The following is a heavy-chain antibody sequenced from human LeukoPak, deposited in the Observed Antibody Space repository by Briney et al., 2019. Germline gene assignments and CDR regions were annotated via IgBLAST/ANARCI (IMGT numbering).Heavy chain of an antibody. Sequence: GGSLRLSCAASGFTVSRNYMSWVRQAPGKGLEWVSVSYSGGDTYYPDSVKGRFTVSRDNPKNTVYLQMNSLRAEDTAVYFCARSPVLDRNDWSFADWGQGTLVAVSS. J-gene: IGHJ4*02. CDR3: ARSPVLDRNDWSFAD. CDR2: SYSGGDT. V-gene: IGHV3-53*01. D-gene: IGHD1-1*01. CDR1: GFTVSRNY.